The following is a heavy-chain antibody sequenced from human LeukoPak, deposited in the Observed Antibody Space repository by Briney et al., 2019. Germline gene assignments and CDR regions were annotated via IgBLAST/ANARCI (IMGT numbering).Heavy chain of an antibody. CDR2: IYYSGST. CDR3: ASTLNCSGGSCYSRFPYYGMDV. V-gene: IGHV4-59*08. CDR1: GGSISSYY. D-gene: IGHD2-15*01. J-gene: IGHJ6*02. Sequence: SETLSLTSTVSGGSISSYYWSSIPPPPGQGLEWVGYIYYSGSTNYNPALKSRVTISVDTSKNQFSLKLSSVTAADTAVYYCASTLNCSGGSCYSRFPYYGMDVWGQGTTVTISS.